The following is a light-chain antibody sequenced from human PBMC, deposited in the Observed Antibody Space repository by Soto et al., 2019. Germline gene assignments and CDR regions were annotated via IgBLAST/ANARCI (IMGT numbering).Light chain of an antibody. V-gene: IGKV3-15*01. J-gene: IGKJ2*01. CDR3: QQYKNWPPVT. CDR1: QSVSST. Sequence: EIVMTQSPATLSVSPGVRATLSCRASQSVSSTLAWYQQKPGQAPRLLIYGASTRATGIPARFSGSGSGTEFNLTNSSLQSDYCAVDYCQQYKNWPPVTFGKGTKLEIK. CDR2: GAS.